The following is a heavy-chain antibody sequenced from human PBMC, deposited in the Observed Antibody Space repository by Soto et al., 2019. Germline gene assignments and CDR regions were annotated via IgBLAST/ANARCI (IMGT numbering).Heavy chain of an antibody. D-gene: IGHD4-17*01. Sequence: ASVKVSCKASGYTFTSYCMHWVRQAPGQGLEWMGIINPSGGSTNYAQKFQGRVTITADESTSTAYMELSSLRSEDTAVYYCARESYGELDYWGQGTLVTVSS. CDR3: ARESYGELDY. V-gene: IGHV1-46*01. CDR1: GYTFTSYC. CDR2: INPSGGST. J-gene: IGHJ4*02.